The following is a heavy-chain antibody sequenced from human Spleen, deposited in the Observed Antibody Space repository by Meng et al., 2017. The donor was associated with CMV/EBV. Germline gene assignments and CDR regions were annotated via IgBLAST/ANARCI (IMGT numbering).Heavy chain of an antibody. CDR1: GYTFSGYY. V-gene: IGHV1-2*02. CDR2: IRPNNGAT. CDR3: ARDDWSRYYYGMDV. Sequence: ASVKVSCKASGYTFSGYYMHWVRQAPGQGLDWMGWIRPNNGATNYAQKFQGRLIMTRDTSISTAYMVLSSLRSDDTAVYYCARDDWSRYYYGMDVWGQGTTVTVSS. J-gene: IGHJ6*02. D-gene: IGHD3-9*01.